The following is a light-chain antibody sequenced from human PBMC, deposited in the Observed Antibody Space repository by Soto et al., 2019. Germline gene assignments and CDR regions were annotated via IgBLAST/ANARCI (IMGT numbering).Light chain of an antibody. CDR3: QQYGSSPWT. CDR1: QSFSSSY. V-gene: IGKV3-20*01. CDR2: GAS. J-gene: IGKJ1*01. Sequence: EIVFTQAPGTLSLSPGERATLSCRASQSFSSSYLAWYQQKPGQAPRLLIYGASSRATGIPDKFSGSGSGTDFTLTISRLEPEDFAVYYCQQYGSSPWTFGQGTKVDI.